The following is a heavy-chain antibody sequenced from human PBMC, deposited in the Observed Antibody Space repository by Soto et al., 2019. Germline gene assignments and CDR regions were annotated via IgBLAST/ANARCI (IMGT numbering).Heavy chain of an antibody. CDR3: ARGVLDMVRGRGNAFDI. D-gene: IGHD3-10*01. V-gene: IGHV4-34*01. CDR1: GGSFSGYY. J-gene: IGHJ3*02. Sequence: QVQLQQWGAGLLKPSETLSLTCAVYGGSFSGYYWSWIRQPPGKGLEWIGEINHSGSTNYNPSLKSRVTISVDTSENQFSLKLSSVTAADTAVYYCARGVLDMVRGRGNAFDIWGQGTMVTVSS. CDR2: INHSGST.